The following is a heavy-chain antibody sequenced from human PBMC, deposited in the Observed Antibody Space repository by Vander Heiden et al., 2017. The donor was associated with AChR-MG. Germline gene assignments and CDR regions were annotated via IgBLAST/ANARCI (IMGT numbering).Heavy chain of an antibody. D-gene: IGHD2-2*01. CDR1: GLSLSTSGVG. Sequence: QITLKESGPTPVTPTQTLTLTSTFSGLSLSTSGVGVGWVRQRPGKALGWLALVYWDDDKRYSPSLKGRLTIIKDTSKSRVVLTMTNMDPVDTATYYCAHRTGSTSGTNWFDPWGQGTLVTVSS. J-gene: IGHJ5*02. CDR2: VYWDDDK. CDR3: AHRTGSTSGTNWFDP. V-gene: IGHV2-5*02.